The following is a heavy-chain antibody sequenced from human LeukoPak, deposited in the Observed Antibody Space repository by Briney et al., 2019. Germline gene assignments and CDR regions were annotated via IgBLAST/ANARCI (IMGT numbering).Heavy chain of an antibody. CDR1: GYTFTGYY. D-gene: IGHD6-19*01. Sequence: EASVKVSCTASGYTFTGYYMHWVRQAPGQGLEWMGWINPNSGGTNYAQKFQGRVTMTRDTSISTAYMELSRLRSDDTAVYYCARGGLSRYSSGWYSGMDVWGQGTTVTVSS. CDR3: ARGGLSRYSSGWYSGMDV. CDR2: INPNSGGT. J-gene: IGHJ6*02. V-gene: IGHV1-2*02.